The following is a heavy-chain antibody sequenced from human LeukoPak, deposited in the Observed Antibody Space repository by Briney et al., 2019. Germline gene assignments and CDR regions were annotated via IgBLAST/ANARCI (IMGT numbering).Heavy chain of an antibody. Sequence: PGGSLRLSCAASGFIFSSYSMNRVRQAPGQGLEWVSYISSDRSAIYYADSVKGRFTVSKDNAKNSLFLQMNSLTEEDTAIYYCARAPRSLFGTTVTAYYFDFWGPGTLVAVSS. CDR1: GFIFSSYS. J-gene: IGHJ4*02. D-gene: IGHD4-17*01. CDR2: ISSDRSAI. CDR3: ARAPRSLFGTTVTAYYFDF. V-gene: IGHV3-48*02.